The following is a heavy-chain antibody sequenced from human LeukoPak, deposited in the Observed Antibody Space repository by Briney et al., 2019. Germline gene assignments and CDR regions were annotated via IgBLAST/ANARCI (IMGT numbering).Heavy chain of an antibody. J-gene: IGHJ4*02. CDR2: ITDSGGST. V-gene: IGHV3-23*01. CDR1: GFTFSRYD. CDR3: AKEDTLTTVYFDY. D-gene: IGHD4-17*01. Sequence: PGGSLRLSCAASGFTFSRYDMSWVRQAPGKGLEWVSAITDSGGSTYCADSVRGRFTISRDDSKNTLYLLMNSLRAEDTAVYYCAKEDTLTTVYFDYWGQGTPVTVSS.